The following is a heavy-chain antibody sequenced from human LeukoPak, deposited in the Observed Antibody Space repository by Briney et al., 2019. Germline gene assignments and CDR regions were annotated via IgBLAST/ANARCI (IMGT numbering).Heavy chain of an antibody. CDR3: ARDPSYYDSSGGD. Sequence: ASVKVSCKASGYTFTGYYMHWVRQAPGQGLDWMGWINPNSGGTNYAQKFQGRVTMTRDTSISTAYMELSRLRSDDTAVYYCARDPSYYDSSGGDWGQGTLVTVSS. CDR2: INPNSGGT. J-gene: IGHJ4*02. CDR1: GYTFTGYY. V-gene: IGHV1-2*02. D-gene: IGHD3-22*01.